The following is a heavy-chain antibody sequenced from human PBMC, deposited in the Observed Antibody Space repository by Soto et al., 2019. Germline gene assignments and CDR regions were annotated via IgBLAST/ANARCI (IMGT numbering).Heavy chain of an antibody. V-gene: IGHV5-51*01. CDR3: ARQLDVVRGVDRRYYFDT. CDR2: IYPGDSDT. D-gene: IGHD3-10*01. J-gene: IGHJ4*02. CDR1: GYSFSNYW. Sequence: PGESLKISCRTSGYSFSNYWIAWVRQLPGKGLEWMGIIYPGDSDTKYSPSFQGQVIISVDKSTSTAYLQWGSLKASDTAMYYCARQLDVVRGVDRRYYFDTRGQVTLVTVSS.